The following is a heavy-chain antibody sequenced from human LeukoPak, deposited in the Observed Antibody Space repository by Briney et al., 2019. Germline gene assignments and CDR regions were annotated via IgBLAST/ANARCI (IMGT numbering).Heavy chain of an antibody. J-gene: IGHJ4*02. CDR1: GFTFSSYW. CDR2: MKQDGSEK. CDR3: ARPSYYYDSSGYYY. Sequence: PGGSLRLSCAASGFTFSSYWMSWVRQAPGKGLEWVANMKQDGSEKYYVDSVKGRFTISRDNAKNSLYLQMNSLRAEDTAVYYCARPSYYYDSSGYYYWGQGTLVTVSS. D-gene: IGHD3-22*01. V-gene: IGHV3-7*01.